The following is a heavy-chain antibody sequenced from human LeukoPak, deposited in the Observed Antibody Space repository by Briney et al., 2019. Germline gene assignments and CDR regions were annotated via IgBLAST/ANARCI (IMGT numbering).Heavy chain of an antibody. CDR1: GGTFIIYA. V-gene: IGHV1-69*13. CDR2: IVAIFGTA. CDR3: ATPQSPGSYYFHCFHP. D-gene: IGHD3-10*01. J-gene: IGHJ5*02. Sequence: ASVTVSFRASGGTFIIYAMSWVRQARGQGREGMGGIVAIFGTANCTQKLQGRVTITADESTSTAYMELSRLRSEDTAVYYCATPQSPGSYYFHCFHPWGQGTLVTVSS.